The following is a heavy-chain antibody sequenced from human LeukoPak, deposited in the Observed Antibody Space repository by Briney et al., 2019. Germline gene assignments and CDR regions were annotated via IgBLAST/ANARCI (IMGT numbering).Heavy chain of an antibody. V-gene: IGHV1-46*01. J-gene: IGHJ4*02. CDR2: INPSGGST. CDR3: ARSDPYYYDSSGYSFDY. Sequence: ASVKVSCKASGYTFTSYYMHWVRQAPGQGLEWMGIINPSGGSTSYAQEFQGRVTMTRDTSTSTVYMELSSLRSEDTAVYYCARSDPYYYDSSGYSFDYWGQGTLVAVSS. CDR1: GYTFTSYY. D-gene: IGHD3-22*01.